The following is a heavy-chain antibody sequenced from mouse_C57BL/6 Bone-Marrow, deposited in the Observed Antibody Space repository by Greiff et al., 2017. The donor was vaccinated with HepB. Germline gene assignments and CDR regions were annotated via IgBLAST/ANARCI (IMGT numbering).Heavy chain of an antibody. CDR3: ARGGYGSSLYYFDY. D-gene: IGHD1-1*01. CDR1: GYTFPSYR. J-gene: IGHJ2*01. CDR2: IDPSDSYT. V-gene: IGHV1-69*01. Sequence: QVQLQQPGAELVMPGASVKLSCKASGYTFPSYRMHWVKQRPGQGLEWVGEIDPSDSYTNYNLKFKGKSTLTVDKSSSTAYMQLSSLTSEDSAVYYCARGGYGSSLYYFDYWGQGTTLTVSS.